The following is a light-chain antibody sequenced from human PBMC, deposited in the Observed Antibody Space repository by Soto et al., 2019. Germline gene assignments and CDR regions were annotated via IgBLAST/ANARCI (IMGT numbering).Light chain of an antibody. Sequence: DIQVTQSPSTLSASVVDRVTITCRASQDINRWLAWYQQKPGKAPKILIYNADTLESGVPSRFSGSGYGTEFILTISSLQPDDFATYYCQQFSLYWAFGQGTKVDIK. J-gene: IGKJ1*01. V-gene: IGKV1-5*01. CDR3: QQFSLYWA. CDR2: NAD. CDR1: QDINRW.